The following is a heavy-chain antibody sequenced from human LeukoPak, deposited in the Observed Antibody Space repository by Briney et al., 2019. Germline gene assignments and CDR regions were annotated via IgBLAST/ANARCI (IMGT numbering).Heavy chain of an antibody. D-gene: IGHD3-22*01. CDR3: AHTDSYYFDSGMVS. Sequence: PGGSLRLSCAASGFTFNNAWMSWVRQAPGKGLEWVGRIKSKTDGGTTDYAAPVKGRFTISRDDSKNTLYLQMNSLKTEDTAVYYCAHTDSYYFDSGMVSWGQGALVTVSS. V-gene: IGHV3-15*01. CDR1: GFTFNNAW. J-gene: IGHJ5*02. CDR2: IKSKTDGGTT.